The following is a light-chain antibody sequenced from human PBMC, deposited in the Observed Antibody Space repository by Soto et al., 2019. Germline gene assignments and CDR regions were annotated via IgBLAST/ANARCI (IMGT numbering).Light chain of an antibody. CDR3: QQYDESPLT. CDR1: QSVGRNY. Sequence: EIVLTQSPGTLSVSPGERATLSCRASQSVGRNYLAWYQQKPGQAPRLLIYGASSRATGILDRFSGSASGTDFTLTISRLEPEDFAVYYCQQYDESPLTFGGGTNVETK. CDR2: GAS. J-gene: IGKJ4*01. V-gene: IGKV3-20*01.